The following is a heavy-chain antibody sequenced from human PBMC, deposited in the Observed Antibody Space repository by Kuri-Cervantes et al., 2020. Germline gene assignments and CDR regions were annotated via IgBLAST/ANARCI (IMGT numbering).Heavy chain of an antibody. J-gene: IGHJ3*02. CDR3: ARGYYDSSGYWIKGAFDI. CDR1: GFTFSNYW. D-gene: IGHD3-22*01. CDR2: ISSSSSTI. V-gene: IGHV3-48*01. Sequence: LSLTCAASGFTFSNYWMSWVRQAPGKGLEWVSYISSSSSTIYYADSVKGRFTISRDNAKNSLYLQMNSLRGEDTAVYYCARGYYDSSGYWIKGAFDIWGQGTMVTVSS.